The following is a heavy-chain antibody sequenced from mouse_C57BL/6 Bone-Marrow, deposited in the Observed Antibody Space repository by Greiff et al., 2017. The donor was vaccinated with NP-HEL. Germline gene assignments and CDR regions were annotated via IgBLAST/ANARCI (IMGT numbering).Heavy chain of an antibody. J-gene: IGHJ1*03. CDR1: GFTFSDYG. CDR3: ARMITTGHWYFDV. D-gene: IGHD2-4*01. CDR2: ISSGSSTI. Sequence: EVKLMESGGGLVKPGGSLKLSCAASGFTFSDYGMHWVRQAPEKGLEWVAYISSGSSTIYYADTVKGRFTISRDNAKNTLFLQMTSLRSEDTAMYYCARMITTGHWYFDVWGTGTTVTVSS. V-gene: IGHV5-17*01.